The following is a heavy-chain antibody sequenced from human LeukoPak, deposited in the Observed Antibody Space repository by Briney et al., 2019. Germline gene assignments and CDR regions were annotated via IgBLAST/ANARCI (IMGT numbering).Heavy chain of an antibody. J-gene: IGHJ6*02. V-gene: IGHV3-23*01. CDR1: GFTFSSYA. Sequence: GGSLRLSCAASGFTFSSYAMSWVRPAPGKGLAWVSGISGSGGSTYYADSVKGRFTISRDNSKNTLYLQMNSLRAEDTAVYYCAKDLAPVYGYYGYFYYGMDVWGQGTTVTVSS. CDR2: ISGSGGST. CDR3: AKDLAPVYGYYGYFYYGMDV. D-gene: IGHD4-17*01.